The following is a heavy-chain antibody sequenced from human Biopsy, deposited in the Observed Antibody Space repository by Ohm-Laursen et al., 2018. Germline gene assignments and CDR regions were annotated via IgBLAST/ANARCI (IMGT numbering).Heavy chain of an antibody. CDR2: ISSVDDSL. V-gene: IGHV3-11*01. CDR3: ARVGCSSGSCYIDF. CDR1: GFTLSDSY. J-gene: IGHJ4*02. D-gene: IGHD4/OR15-4a*01. Sequence: SLRLSCAASGFTLSDSYMTWIRQAPGKGLEWVSYISSVDDSLQYADSVKGRFTISRDKGKNSVFLQMNRLRPEDTAFYYCARVGCSSGSCYIDFWGQGTLVSVSS.